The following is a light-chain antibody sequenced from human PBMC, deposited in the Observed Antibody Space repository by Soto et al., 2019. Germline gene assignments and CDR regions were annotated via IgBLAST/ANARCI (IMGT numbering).Light chain of an antibody. CDR2: AAS. J-gene: IGKJ5*01. V-gene: IGKV3-15*01. CDR3: QQYNNWPPIT. CDR1: QSISDT. Sequence: EIVMTQSPATLSVSPGGRFTLAFSSSQSISDTIACYQQKPGQDPRLLIFAASTRATGIPARFSGSGSGTEFTLTISSLQSEDFAVYYCQQYNNWPPITFGPGTRLEI.